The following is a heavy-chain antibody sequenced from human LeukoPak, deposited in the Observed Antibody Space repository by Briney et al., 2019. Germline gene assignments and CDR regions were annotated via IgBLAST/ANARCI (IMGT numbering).Heavy chain of an antibody. D-gene: IGHD1-26*01. CDR2: IIPILGIA. V-gene: IGHV1-69*04. Sequence: SVKVSCKSSGGTFSSYAISWVRQAPGQGLEWMGRIIPILGIANYAQKFQGRVTITADKSTSTAYMELSSLRSEDTAVYYCLAESGIGYWGQGTLVTVSS. J-gene: IGHJ4*02. CDR3: LAESGIGY. CDR1: GGTFSSYA.